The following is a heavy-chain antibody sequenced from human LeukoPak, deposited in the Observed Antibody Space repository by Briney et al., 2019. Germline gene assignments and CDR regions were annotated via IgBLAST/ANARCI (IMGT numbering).Heavy chain of an antibody. Sequence: GSSPRLSCAASGFIFSTYGMHWVRQAPGKGLEWVAVIWYDGSIKYYGDSVKGRFTISRDNSKNTLYLQMNSLRAEDTALYYCASAAGPFDNWGQGTLVTVSS. CDR2: IWYDGSIK. V-gene: IGHV3-33*01. CDR1: GFIFSTYG. CDR3: ASAAGPFDN. D-gene: IGHD6-19*01. J-gene: IGHJ4*02.